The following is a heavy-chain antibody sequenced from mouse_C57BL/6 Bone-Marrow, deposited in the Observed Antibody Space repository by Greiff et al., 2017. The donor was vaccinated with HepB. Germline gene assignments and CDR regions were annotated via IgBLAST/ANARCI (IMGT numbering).Heavy chain of an antibody. Sequence: EVKLEESGGGLVQPGGSMKLSCVASGFTFSNYWMNWVRQSPEKGLEWVARIRLKSDNYAKHYAESVKGRFTISRDDSNSSVYLQMNNLRAEDTGIYYCTLITTVVGRAWFAYWGQGTLVTVSA. J-gene: IGHJ3*01. D-gene: IGHD1-1*01. CDR2: IRLKSDNYAK. CDR3: TLITTVVGRAWFAY. V-gene: IGHV6-3*01. CDR1: GFTFSNYW.